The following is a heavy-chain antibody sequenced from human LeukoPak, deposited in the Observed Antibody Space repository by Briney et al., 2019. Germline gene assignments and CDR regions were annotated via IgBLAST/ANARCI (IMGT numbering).Heavy chain of an antibody. CDR2: IYTSGNT. D-gene: IGHD3-9*01. Sequence: PSETLSLTCTVSGGSITSGSYYWSWIRQPAGKGLEWIGRIYTSGNTNYNPSLMSRVAMSVDTSKNQFSLKLTSVTAADTAVYYCARESYYDILTGYYEPPWYFDYWGQGTLVTVSS. J-gene: IGHJ4*02. CDR1: GGSITSGSYY. V-gene: IGHV4-61*02. CDR3: ARESYYDILTGYYEPPWYFDY.